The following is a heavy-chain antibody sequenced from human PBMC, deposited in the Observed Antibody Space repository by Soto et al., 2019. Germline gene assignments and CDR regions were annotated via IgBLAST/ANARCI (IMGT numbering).Heavy chain of an antibody. Sequence: VKGSRKASGYSITRYPGYWGRLDTKRGTEWMGIISPSSSDANYARKFQGIVTMTRDTSTSTVYMELNSVRSEDTAVYFCPRDTTGTTSGNAFGIWGQGSMVPVSS. CDR3: PRDTTGTTSGNAFGI. J-gene: IGHJ3*02. D-gene: IGHD1-1*01. CDR1: GYSITRYP. CDR2: ISPSSSDA. V-gene: IGHV1-46*03.